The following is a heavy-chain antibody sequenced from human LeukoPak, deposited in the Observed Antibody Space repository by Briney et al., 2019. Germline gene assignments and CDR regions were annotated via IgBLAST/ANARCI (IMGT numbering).Heavy chain of an antibody. CDR2: IYYSGST. J-gene: IGHJ5*02. D-gene: IGHD1-1*01. CDR3: ARAGPGGPQEYNWFDP. CDR1: GGSISSGGYY. V-gene: IGHV4-31*03. Sequence: SETLSLTCTVSGGSISSGGYYWSWIRQHPGKGLEWIGYIYYSGSTHYNPSLKSRVTISVDTSKNQFSLKLSSVTAADTAVYYCARAGPGGPQEYNWFDPWGQGTLVTVSS.